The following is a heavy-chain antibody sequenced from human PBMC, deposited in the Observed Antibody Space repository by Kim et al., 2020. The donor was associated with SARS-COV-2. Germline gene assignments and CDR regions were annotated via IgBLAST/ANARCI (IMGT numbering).Heavy chain of an antibody. CDR2: ISSTSAYI. V-gene: IGHV3-21*01. CDR1: GFSFSDYS. Sequence: GGSLRLSCAASGFSFSDYSMNWVRQAPGKGLEWVSSISSTSAYIYYADSVKGRFTISRDNPKNSLYLQMNSLRGEDTAVYYCVRDRGAAGTSGEDYWGQGTLVTVSS. D-gene: IGHD6-13*01. CDR3: VRDRGAAGTSGEDY. J-gene: IGHJ4*02.